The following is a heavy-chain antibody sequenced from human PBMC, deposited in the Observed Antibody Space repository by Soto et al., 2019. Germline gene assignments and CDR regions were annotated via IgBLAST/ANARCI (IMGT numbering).Heavy chain of an antibody. V-gene: IGHV3-23*01. J-gene: IGHJ4*02. D-gene: IGHD3-22*01. CDR2: ISGSGGST. CDR1: GFTFSSYA. CDR3: GDSSAVKGYYFDY. Sequence: EVQLLESGGGLVQPGGSLRLSCAASGFTFSSYAMSWVRQAPGKGLEWVSAISGSGGSTYYADSVKGRFTISRDNSKNTLYLQMNSLRAEDTAVYYCGDSSAVKGYYFDYWGQGTLVTVSS.